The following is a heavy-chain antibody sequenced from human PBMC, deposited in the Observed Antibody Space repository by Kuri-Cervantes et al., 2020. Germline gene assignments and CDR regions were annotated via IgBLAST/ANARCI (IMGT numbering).Heavy chain of an antibody. Sequence: ETLSLTCAASGFTFSTYTMNWVRQAPGKGLEWVSSISGSSTYIYYADSVKGRFTISRDNAKNSLYLQMNNLRAEDTAVYYCARHSAVAGTEGNFDFWGQGTLVTVSS. D-gene: IGHD6-19*01. V-gene: IGHV3-21*04. J-gene: IGHJ4*02. CDR3: ARHSAVAGTEGNFDF. CDR1: GFTFSTYT. CDR2: ISGSSTYI.